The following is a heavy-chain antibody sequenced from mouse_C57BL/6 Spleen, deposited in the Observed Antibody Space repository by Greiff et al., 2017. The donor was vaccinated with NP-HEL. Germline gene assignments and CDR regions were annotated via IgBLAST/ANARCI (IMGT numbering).Heavy chain of an antibody. V-gene: IGHV1-82*01. CDR2: IYPGDGDT. Sequence: QVQLQQSGPELVKPGASVKISCKASGYAFSSSWMNWVKQRPGKGLEWIGRIYPGDGDTNYNGKFKGKATLTADKSSSTAYMQLSSLTSEDSAVYFCARSGLGRPYYCDYGGQGTTLAVSS. CDR1: GYAFSSSW. D-gene: IGHD4-1*01. J-gene: IGHJ2*01. CDR3: ARSGLGRPYYCDY.